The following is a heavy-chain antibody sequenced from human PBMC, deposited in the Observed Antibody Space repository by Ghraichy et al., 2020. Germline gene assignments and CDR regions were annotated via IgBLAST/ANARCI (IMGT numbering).Heavy chain of an antibody. CDR3: AREKGYSSSWNDY. CDR1: GFTFSSYS. V-gene: IGHV3-48*02. CDR2: ISSSSSTI. J-gene: IGHJ4*02. D-gene: IGHD6-13*01. Sequence: GESLNISCAASGFTFSSYSMNWVRQAPGKGLEWVSYISSSSSTIYYADSVKGRFTISRDNAKNSLYLQMNSLRDEETAVYYCAREKGYSSSWNDYWGQGTLVTVSS.